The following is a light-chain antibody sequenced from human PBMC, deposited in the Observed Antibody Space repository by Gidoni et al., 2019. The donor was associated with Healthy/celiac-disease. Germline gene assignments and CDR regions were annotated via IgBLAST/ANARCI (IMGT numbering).Light chain of an antibody. CDR1: SRDVGSYNR. V-gene: IGLV2-18*02. CDR2: EVS. Sequence: QSALTQPPSVSGSPGQSVTISCTGTSRDVGSYNRVSWNQQPPGTAPKLMIYEVSNRPSGVPDRFSGSKSGNTASLTISGLQAEDEADYYCSSYTSSSTLVFGGGTKLTVL. CDR3: SSYTSSSTLV. J-gene: IGLJ2*01.